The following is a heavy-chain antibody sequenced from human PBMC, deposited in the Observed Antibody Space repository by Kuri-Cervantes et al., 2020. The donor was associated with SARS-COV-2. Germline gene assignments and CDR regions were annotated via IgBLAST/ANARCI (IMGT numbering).Heavy chain of an antibody. CDR3: ARAMVQGALDY. CDR2: IYSGGST. Sequence: GGSLRLSCAASGFTVSSNYMSWVRQAPGKGLEWVSVIYSGGSTYYADSVKGRFTISRHNSKNTLYLQINSLRAEDTAVYYCARAMVQGALDYWGQGTLVTVSS. V-gene: IGHV3-53*04. J-gene: IGHJ4*02. D-gene: IGHD3-10*01. CDR1: GFTVSSNY.